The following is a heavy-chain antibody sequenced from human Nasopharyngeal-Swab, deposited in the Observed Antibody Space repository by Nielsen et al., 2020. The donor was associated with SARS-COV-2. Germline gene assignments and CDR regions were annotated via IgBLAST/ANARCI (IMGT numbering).Heavy chain of an antibody. CDR1: GFTFDDYA. J-gene: IGHJ4*02. D-gene: IGHD2-8*01. CDR2: ISWNSGSI. CDR3: AGVLSATY. Sequence: SLKISCAASGFTFDDYAMHWVRQAPGKGLEWVSGISWNSGSIGYADSVKGRFTISRDNAKNSLYLQMNSLRAEDTALYYCAGVLSATYWGQGTLVTVPS. V-gene: IGHV3-9*01.